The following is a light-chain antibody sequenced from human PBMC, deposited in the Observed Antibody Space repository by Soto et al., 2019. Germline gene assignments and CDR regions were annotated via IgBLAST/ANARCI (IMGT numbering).Light chain of an antibody. CDR2: GNR. CDR1: SSNLGAGYD. V-gene: IGLV1-40*01. Sequence: QAVVTQPPLVSGAPGQRVTISCTGNSSNLGAGYDVHWYQQLPGAAPKLVIFGNRNRPSGVPERFSGSKSGTSASLAITGLQAEDGAEYYCATWNDSPRDEVFGGGTQLTVL. J-gene: IGLJ2*01. CDR3: ATWNDSPRDEV.